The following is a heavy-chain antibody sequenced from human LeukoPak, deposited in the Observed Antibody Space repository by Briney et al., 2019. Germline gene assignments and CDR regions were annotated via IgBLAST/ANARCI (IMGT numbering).Heavy chain of an antibody. V-gene: IGHV5-51*01. Sequence: GESLKISCKGSGYSFTSYWIGWVRQMPGIGLEWMGIIYPGDSDTRYSPSFQGQVTISADKSISTAYLQWSSLKASDTAMYYCARHVETRYCSSTSCRSVNWFDPWGQGTLVTVSS. D-gene: IGHD2-2*01. J-gene: IGHJ5*02. CDR3: ARHVETRYCSSTSCRSVNWFDP. CDR2: IYPGDSDT. CDR1: GYSFTSYW.